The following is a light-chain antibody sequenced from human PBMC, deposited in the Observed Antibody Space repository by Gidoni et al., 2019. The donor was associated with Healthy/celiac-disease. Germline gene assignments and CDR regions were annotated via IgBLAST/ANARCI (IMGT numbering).Light chain of an antibody. V-gene: IGLV1-47*01. J-gene: IGLJ2*01. CDR3: AAWDDSLSGPV. Sequence: QSVLTQPPSAYGTPGQRVTISFSGSSSNIGSHYVYWYQQLPGTAPKLLIYRNNQRPSGVPDRFSGSKSGTSASLAISVLRSEDEADYYCAAWDDSLSGPVFGGGTKLTVL. CDR2: RNN. CDR1: SSNIGSHY.